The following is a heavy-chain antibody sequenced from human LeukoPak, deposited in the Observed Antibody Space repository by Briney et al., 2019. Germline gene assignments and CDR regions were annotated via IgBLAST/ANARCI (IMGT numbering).Heavy chain of an antibody. Sequence: SETLSLTCTVSGGSISSGGYYWSWIRQPAGKGLEWIGRIYTSGSTNYNPSLKSRVTISVDTSKNQFSLKLSSVTAADTAVYYCARGTPTTPFKYYYYYMDVWGKGTTVTVSS. D-gene: IGHD5-12*01. CDR2: IYTSGST. V-gene: IGHV4-61*02. J-gene: IGHJ6*03. CDR1: GGSISSGGYY. CDR3: ARGTPTTPFKYYYYYMDV.